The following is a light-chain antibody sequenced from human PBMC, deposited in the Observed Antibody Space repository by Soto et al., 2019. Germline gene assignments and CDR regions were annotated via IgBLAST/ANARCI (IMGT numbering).Light chain of an antibody. CDR2: EGS. Sequence: QSTLTQPASVSGSPGQSITISCTGTSSNVGSYNLVSWYQQHPGKAPKLMIYEGSERPSGVSTRFSGSKSGNMASLTISGLQAEDEADYYCCSYAGSITVFGGGTKLTVL. CDR3: CSYAGSITV. CDR1: SSNVGSYNL. V-gene: IGLV2-23*01. J-gene: IGLJ2*01.